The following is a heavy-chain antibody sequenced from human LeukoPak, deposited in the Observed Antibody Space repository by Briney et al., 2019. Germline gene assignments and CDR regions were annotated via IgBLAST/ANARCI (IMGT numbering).Heavy chain of an antibody. J-gene: IGHJ6*03. Sequence: ASVKVSCKASGYTFSSYYLHWVRQAPGQGLEWMGMINPSGGYTKYAQTFQGRVTVTSDTSTSTVYMELSSLRSDDTAVYYCARDYVASNTSVWSYYYLDVWGKGTTVTVSS. CDR1: GYTFSSYY. D-gene: IGHD2-2*01. CDR2: INPSGGYT. V-gene: IGHV1-46*01. CDR3: ARDYVASNTSVWSYYYLDV.